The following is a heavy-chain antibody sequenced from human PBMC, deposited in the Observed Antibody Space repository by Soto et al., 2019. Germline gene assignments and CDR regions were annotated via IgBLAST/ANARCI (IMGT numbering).Heavy chain of an antibody. Sequence: PGGSLRLSCAASGFTFSSYGMHWVRQAPGKGLEWVAVISYDGSNKYYADSVKGRFTISRDNSKNTLYLQMNSLRAEDTAVYYCAKDKVPVYYYDSSGSPGDYWGQGTLVTVSS. D-gene: IGHD3-22*01. CDR3: AKDKVPVYYYDSSGSPGDY. CDR1: GFTFSSYG. V-gene: IGHV3-30*18. J-gene: IGHJ4*02. CDR2: ISYDGSNK.